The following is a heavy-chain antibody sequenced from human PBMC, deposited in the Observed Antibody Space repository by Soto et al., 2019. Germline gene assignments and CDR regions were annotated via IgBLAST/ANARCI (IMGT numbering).Heavy chain of an antibody. J-gene: IGHJ4*02. CDR1: GASIYNGGYF. Sequence: PSETLSRTCSVSGASIYNGGYFWSWIRQSPGKGLEWIGHIHNSGSTNYNPSLKGRVTISVDTSKNQFSLKLSSVTAADTAVYYCARYSGYDPYYFDYWGQGTLVTAPQ. V-gene: IGHV4-61*08. CDR2: IHNSGST. D-gene: IGHD5-12*01. CDR3: ARYSGYDPYYFDY.